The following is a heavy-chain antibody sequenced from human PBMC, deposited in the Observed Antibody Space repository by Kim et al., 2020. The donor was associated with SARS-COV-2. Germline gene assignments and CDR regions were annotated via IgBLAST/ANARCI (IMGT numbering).Heavy chain of an antibody. CDR1: GYTFTSYY. CDR3: ARVGWFGELLPNWFDP. V-gene: IGHV1-46*01. CDR2: INPSGGST. Sequence: ASVKVSCKASGYTFTSYYMHWVRQAPGQGLEWMGIINPSGGSTSYAQKFQGRVTMTRDTSTSTVYMELSSLRSEDTAVYYCARVGWFGELLPNWFDPWGQGTLVTVSS. J-gene: IGHJ5*02. D-gene: IGHD3-10*01.